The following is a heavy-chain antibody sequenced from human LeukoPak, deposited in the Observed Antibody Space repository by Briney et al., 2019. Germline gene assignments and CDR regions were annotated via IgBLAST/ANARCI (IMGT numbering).Heavy chain of an antibody. V-gene: IGHV5-51*01. CDR1: GYIFTTYW. CDR2: IYPGDSDT. CDR3: ARLDSSTYYHIDY. Sequence: GESLKISCKGSGYIFTTYWIGWVRQMPGKGLEWMGIIYPGDSDTRYSPSFQGLVTISADKSITTAYLQWSSLEASDTAMYYCARLDSSTYYHIDYWGQGTLVTVSS. J-gene: IGHJ4*02. D-gene: IGHD3-22*01.